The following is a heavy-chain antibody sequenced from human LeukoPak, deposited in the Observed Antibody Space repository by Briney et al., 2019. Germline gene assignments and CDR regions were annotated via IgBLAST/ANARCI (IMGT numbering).Heavy chain of an antibody. CDR2: ISPDGSDT. CDR1: GFSLSGYW. D-gene: IGHD2-8*02. V-gene: IGHV3-74*01. J-gene: IGHJ6*02. CDR3: TRVQAGRSGHMDV. Sequence: GGSLRLSCAAPGFSLSGYWMRWVRQAPGKGLVWVSRISPDGSDTTYADSVKGRFTISRDNSKNTLYLQMDSLRDEDAAVYQCTRVQAGRSGHMDVWGRGTTVTVSS.